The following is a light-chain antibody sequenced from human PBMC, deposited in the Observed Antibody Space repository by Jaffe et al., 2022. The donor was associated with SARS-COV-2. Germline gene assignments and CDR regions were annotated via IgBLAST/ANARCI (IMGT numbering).Light chain of an antibody. Sequence: QSVLTQPPSVSAAPGQKVTISCSGSSSNIGNNYVSWYQQLPGTAPKLLIYEGKKRPSGIPDRFSGSESGTSATLGITGLQTGDEADYYCGTWDSSLSAWVFGGGTKLTVL. V-gene: IGLV1-51*02. CDR2: EGK. CDR1: SSNIGNNY. J-gene: IGLJ3*02. CDR3: GTWDSSLSAWV.